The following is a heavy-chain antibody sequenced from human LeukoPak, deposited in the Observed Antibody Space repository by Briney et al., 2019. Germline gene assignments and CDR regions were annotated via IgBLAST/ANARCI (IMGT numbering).Heavy chain of an antibody. CDR1: GYTFTGYY. CDR2: INPNGGDT. CDR3: ARETRYFDWLLFPGPFDY. D-gene: IGHD3-9*01. V-gene: IGHV1-2*02. J-gene: IGHJ4*02. Sequence: ASVKVSCKASGYTFTGYYMHWVRQAPGQGLQWMGWINPNGGDTNYAQKFQGRVTMTRDTSISTAYMELSRLRSEDTAVYYCARETRYFDWLLFPGPFDYWGQGTLVTVSS.